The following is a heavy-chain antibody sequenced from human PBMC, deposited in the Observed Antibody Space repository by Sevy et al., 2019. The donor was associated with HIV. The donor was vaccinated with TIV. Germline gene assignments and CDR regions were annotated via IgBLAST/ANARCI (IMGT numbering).Heavy chain of an antibody. Sequence: GGSLRLSCAASRFTFSTYGMTWVRQAPGKGLEWVSSISSSSINTYYADSVRGRFTLSSDNAKNSLYLQMNSLRADDTAVYYCARIRGPTSAEFDLWGQGTLVTVSS. D-gene: IGHD1-26*01. CDR2: ISSSSINT. J-gene: IGHJ5*02. V-gene: IGHV3-21*01. CDR3: ARIRGPTSAEFDL. CDR1: RFTFSTYG.